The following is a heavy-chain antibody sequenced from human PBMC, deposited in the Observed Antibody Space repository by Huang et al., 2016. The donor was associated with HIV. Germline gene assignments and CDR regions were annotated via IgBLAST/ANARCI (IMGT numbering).Heavy chain of an antibody. CDR2: IVPLHDTT. CDR3: ARGVGNSNRGFDI. D-gene: IGHD5-18*01. Sequence: QVQLVQSGAEMKKSGSSVKVSCKASGGTVSSFSFTWVRQAPGHGLEWIGWIVPLHDTTDLAQNCRVRVTLTADESTNTAFMELSGLTSQDTAVYYCARGVGNSNRGFDIWGQGTLVTVS. CDR1: GGTVSSFS. V-gene: IGHV1-69*11. J-gene: IGHJ4*02.